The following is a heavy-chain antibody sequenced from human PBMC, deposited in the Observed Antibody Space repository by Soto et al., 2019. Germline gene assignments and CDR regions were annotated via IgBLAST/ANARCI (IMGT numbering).Heavy chain of an antibody. V-gene: IGHV3-48*01. CDR3: ATYYDFWSGYYTFDY. D-gene: IGHD3-3*01. CDR2: ISSSSSTI. Sequence: GGSLRLSCTASGFHFSSYSMNWVRQAPGKGLEWVSYISSSSSTIYYADSVKGRFTISRDNAKNSLYLQMNSLRAEDTAVYYCATYYDFWSGYYTFDYWGQGTLVTVSS. J-gene: IGHJ4*02. CDR1: GFHFSSYS.